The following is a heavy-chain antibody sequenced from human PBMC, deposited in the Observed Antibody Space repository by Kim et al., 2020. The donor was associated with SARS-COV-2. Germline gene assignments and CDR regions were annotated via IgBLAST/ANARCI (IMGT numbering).Heavy chain of an antibody. CDR1: GGSFSGYY. D-gene: IGHD3-3*01. CDR3: ARTVARSLEWLLFPPYPPYFDY. V-gene: IGHV4-34*01. Sequence: SETLSLTCAVYGGSFSGYYWSWIRQPPGKGLEWIGEINHSGSTNYNPSLKSRVTISVDTSKNQFSLKLSSVTAADTAVYYCARTVARSLEWLLFPPYPPYFDYWGQGTLVTVSS. CDR2: INHSGST. J-gene: IGHJ4*02.